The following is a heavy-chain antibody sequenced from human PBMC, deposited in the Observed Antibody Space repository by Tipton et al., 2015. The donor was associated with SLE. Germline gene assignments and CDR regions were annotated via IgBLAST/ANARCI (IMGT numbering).Heavy chain of an antibody. CDR2: IYYSGST. V-gene: IGHV4-30-4*01. D-gene: IGHD7-27*01. Sequence: SLTCTVSGGSISSGDYYWSWIRQPPGKGLEWIGYIYYSGSTYYNPSLKSRVTISVDTSKNQFSLKLSSVTAADTAVYYCARVKWGGAFDIWGQGTMVTVSS. J-gene: IGHJ3*02. CDR1: GGSISSGDYY. CDR3: ARVKWGGAFDI.